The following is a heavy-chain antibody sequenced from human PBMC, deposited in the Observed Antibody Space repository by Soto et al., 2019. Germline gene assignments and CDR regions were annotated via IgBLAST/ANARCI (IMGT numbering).Heavy chain of an antibody. J-gene: IGHJ6*02. CDR1: GGTFRTNA. Sequence: QVQLVQSGAEVKKPGSSVKISCKASGGTFRTNAFSWVRQAPGQGLEWMGGIIPIFPTPDYAQKFQGRVTISADESTTTTYMELSSLRSEDTATYYCARDKDRQQLGGNYYYIMDVWGQGTTVTVSS. D-gene: IGHD3-3*02. CDR3: ARDKDRQQLGGNYYYIMDV. CDR2: IIPIFPTP. V-gene: IGHV1-69*12.